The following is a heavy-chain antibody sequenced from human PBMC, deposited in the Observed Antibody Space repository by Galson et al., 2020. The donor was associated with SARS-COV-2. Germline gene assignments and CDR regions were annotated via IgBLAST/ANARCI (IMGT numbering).Heavy chain of an antibody. CDR1: GGSISSYY. CDR3: ARHGGLGYDLWGGVNNNWFDP. V-gene: IGHV4-59*08. D-gene: IGHD3-3*01. CDR2: IYYSGST. J-gene: IGHJ5*02. Sequence: SETLSLTCTVSGGSISSYYWTWIRQPPGKGLEWIGYIYYSGSTYYNPSLKSRVTISVDTSKNQLSLKMSSVTAADTSVYYCARHGGLGYDLWGGVNNNWFDPWGQGTLVTVSS.